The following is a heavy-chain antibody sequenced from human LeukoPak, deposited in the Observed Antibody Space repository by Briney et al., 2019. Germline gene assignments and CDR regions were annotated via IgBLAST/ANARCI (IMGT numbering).Heavy chain of an antibody. Sequence: SETLSLTCSVSGGSISSYYWSWIRQPPGKGLEWIGYIHHSGGTNYNPSLKSRVTISVDMSKNQLSLKLSSVTAADTAVYYCARHLDLVAASYYFDYWGQGTLVTVSS. CDR2: IHHSGGT. V-gene: IGHV4-59*08. J-gene: IGHJ4*02. D-gene: IGHD1-26*01. CDR3: ARHLDLVAASYYFDY. CDR1: GGSISSYY.